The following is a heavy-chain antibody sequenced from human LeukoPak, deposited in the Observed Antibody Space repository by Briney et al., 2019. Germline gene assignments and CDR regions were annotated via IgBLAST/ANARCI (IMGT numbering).Heavy chain of an antibody. D-gene: IGHD5-24*01. CDR1: GFTFSSYG. V-gene: IGHV3-30*18. CDR2: ISYDGSNK. CDR3: AKESPLEDY. J-gene: IGHJ4*02. Sequence: GRSLRLSCAASGFTFSSYGMNWVRQAPGKGLEWVAVISYDGSNKYYADSVKGRFTISRDNSKNTLYLQMNSLRAEDTAVYYCAKESPLEDYWGQGTLVTVSS.